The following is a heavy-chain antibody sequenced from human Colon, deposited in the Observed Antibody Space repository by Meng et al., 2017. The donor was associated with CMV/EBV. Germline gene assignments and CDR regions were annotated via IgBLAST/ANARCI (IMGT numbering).Heavy chain of an antibody. CDR2: ISWSSTHI. CDR3: ARDLHLSGFMDV. CDR1: GFNLSTYS. Sequence: GESLKISCDASGFNLSTYSLNWVRQAPGKGLEWVSSISWSSTHIYYADSVKGRFTIPRDNAKNSLFLQMNSLRVEDTAVYWCARDLHLSGFMDVWGQGTTVTVSS. V-gene: IGHV3-21*01. D-gene: IGHD1-26*01. J-gene: IGHJ6*02.